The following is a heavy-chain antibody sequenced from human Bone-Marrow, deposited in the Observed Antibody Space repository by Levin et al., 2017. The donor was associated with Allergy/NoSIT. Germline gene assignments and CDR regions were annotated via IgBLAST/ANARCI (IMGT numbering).Heavy chain of an antibody. CDR3: AKNSGYSDYDLIPYCFDS. Sequence: GGSLRLSCAASGFTFSSYGMHWVRKAPGKGLEWVAVIWSDGSNKYYADSVKGRLAISRDNSKNTLYLQMNTLRANDTAVYYGAKNSGYSDYDLIPYCFDSWGQGTLVTVSS. CDR2: IWSDGSNK. CDR1: GFTFSSYG. D-gene: IGHD5-12*01. V-gene: IGHV3-33*06. J-gene: IGHJ4*02.